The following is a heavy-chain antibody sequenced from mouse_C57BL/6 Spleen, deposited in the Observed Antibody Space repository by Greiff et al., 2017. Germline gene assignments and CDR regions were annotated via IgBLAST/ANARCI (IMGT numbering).Heavy chain of an antibody. CDR1: GYAFSSSW. V-gene: IGHV1-82*01. J-gene: IGHJ4*01. Sequence: QVQLQQSGPELVKPGASVKISCKASGYAFSSSWMNWVKQRPGKGLEWIGRIYPGDGDTNYNGKFKGKATLTADKSSSTAYMQLSSLTSEDSAVYFCARGDYYDYVPYYAMDYWGQGTSVTVSS. D-gene: IGHD2-4*01. CDR3: ARGDYYDYVPYYAMDY. CDR2: IYPGDGDT.